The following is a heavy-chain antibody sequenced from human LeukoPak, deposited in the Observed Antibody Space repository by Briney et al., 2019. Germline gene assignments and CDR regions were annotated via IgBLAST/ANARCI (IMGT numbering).Heavy chain of an antibody. D-gene: IGHD6-13*01. Sequence: GGSLRLSCTASGFTFSDCDMSWVRQAPGKGLEWVSSISYRSSPIYYADSVKGRFTISRDNAKNPLYLQMDSLRAGDTAVYYCARAYLPLRTAAAGDQWGQGTLVTVSS. CDR2: ISYRSSPI. CDR1: GFTFSDCD. V-gene: IGHV3-21*01. CDR3: ARAYLPLRTAAAGDQ. J-gene: IGHJ4*02.